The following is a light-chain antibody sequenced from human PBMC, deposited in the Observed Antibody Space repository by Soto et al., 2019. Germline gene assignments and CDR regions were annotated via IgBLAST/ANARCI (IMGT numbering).Light chain of an antibody. CDR2: GAS. CDR3: QQYNNFWT. V-gene: IGKV3-15*01. Sequence: EIVMTQSPATLSVAPGETATLSCRASQSVSSNLAWYQPKPGQAPRLLIYGASTRATDIPARFSGSGSGTEFTLTLGSVQSADFAVYYCQQYNNFWTFGQGNKVEIK. CDR1: QSVSSN. J-gene: IGKJ1*01.